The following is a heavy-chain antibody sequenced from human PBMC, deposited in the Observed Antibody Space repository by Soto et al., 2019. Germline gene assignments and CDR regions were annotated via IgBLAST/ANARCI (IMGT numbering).Heavy chain of an antibody. J-gene: IGHJ6*02. V-gene: IGHV1-2*04. D-gene: IGHD6-19*01. CDR3: ARDLAVAGPYGMDV. CDR1: GYTFTGYY. CDR2: INPNSGGT. Sequence: VASVKVSCKASGYTFTGYYMHWVRQAPGQGLEWMGWINPNSGGTNYAQKFQGWVTMTRDTSISTAYMELSRLRSDDTAVYYCARDLAVAGPYGMDVWGQGTTVTVSS.